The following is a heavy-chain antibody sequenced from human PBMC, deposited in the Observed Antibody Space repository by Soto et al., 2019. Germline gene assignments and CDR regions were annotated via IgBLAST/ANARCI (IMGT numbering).Heavy chain of an antibody. CDR2: IYYSGST. V-gene: IGHV4-61*08. Sequence: SGPTLVNPTQTLTLTCTFSGFSLITSGVGVGWIRQPPGKGLEWIGYIYYSGSTNYNPSLKSRVTISVDTSKNQFSLKLSSVTAADTAVYYCARKSGYYSHMDVWGKGTTVTVSS. D-gene: IGHD3-3*01. CDR3: ARKSGYYSHMDV. CDR1: GFSLITSGVG. J-gene: IGHJ6*03.